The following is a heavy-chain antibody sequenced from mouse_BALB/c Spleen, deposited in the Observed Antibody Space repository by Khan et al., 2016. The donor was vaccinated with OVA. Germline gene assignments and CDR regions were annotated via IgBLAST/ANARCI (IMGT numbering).Heavy chain of an antibody. CDR3: SKHRVWSYTLDY. D-gene: IGHD2-10*02. J-gene: IGHJ4*01. CDR2: IWGGGST. Sequence: VELVESGPGLVAPSQSLSITCTVSGFSLTDYGVSWIRQPPGKGLEWLGVIWGGGSTYYNAAFKSRLSISKDNSKSQVFLKMNSLQTDDTAMYYCSKHRVWSYTLDYWGQGTSVTVSS. V-gene: IGHV2-6-5*01. CDR1: GFSLTDYG.